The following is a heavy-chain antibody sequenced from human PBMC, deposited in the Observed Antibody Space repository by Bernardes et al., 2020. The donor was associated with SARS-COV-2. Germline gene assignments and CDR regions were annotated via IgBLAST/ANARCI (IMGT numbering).Heavy chain of an antibody. D-gene: IGHD1-26*01. CDR1: GFTFSGYY. J-gene: IGHJ2*01. CDR3: AMPARVGDL. Sequence: GGSLRPSGAASGFTFSGYYMSWVRKAPGKALQWILYFVRSGGDIQYADSVNSRFTISRDNAKNLSYLQIDSLSAADPAMYYCAMPARVGDLWSRVTLVTDSS. CDR2: FVRSGGDI. V-gene: IGHV3-11*01.